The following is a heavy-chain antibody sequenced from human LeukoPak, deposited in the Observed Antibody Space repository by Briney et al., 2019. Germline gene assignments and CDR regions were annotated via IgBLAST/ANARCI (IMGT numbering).Heavy chain of an antibody. Sequence: HAGGSLRLSCAASGFTFGSYAMSWVRQAPGKGLEWVSAISGSGGSTYYADSVKGRFTISRDNSKNTLYLQMNSLRAEDTAVYYCAKDGYCSGGSCYSVDAFDIWGQGTMVTVSS. D-gene: IGHD2-15*01. CDR2: ISGSGGST. CDR3: AKDGYCSGGSCYSVDAFDI. V-gene: IGHV3-23*01. J-gene: IGHJ3*02. CDR1: GFTFGSYA.